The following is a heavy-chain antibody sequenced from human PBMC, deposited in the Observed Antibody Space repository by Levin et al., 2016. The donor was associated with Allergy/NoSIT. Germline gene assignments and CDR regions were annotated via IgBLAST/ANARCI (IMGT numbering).Heavy chain of an antibody. Sequence: WIRQPPGKGLEWIATMYYLGSTFYNPSLKSRVSILVDTSRTQLSLKMSSVTAADTAVYYCARLDDRGSGSYPDYWGQGTLVTVSS. CDR3: ARLDDRGSGSYPDY. D-gene: IGHD3-10*01. V-gene: IGHV4-39*01. CDR2: MYYLGST. J-gene: IGHJ4*02.